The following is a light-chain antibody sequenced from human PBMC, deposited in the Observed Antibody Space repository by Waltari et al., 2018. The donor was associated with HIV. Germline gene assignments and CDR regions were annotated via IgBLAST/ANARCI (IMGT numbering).Light chain of an antibody. V-gene: IGLV1-47*01. Sequence: QSVLTQPPSASGTPGQRVTISCSGSSSNIGSNYVYWYQQLPGTAPKLLIYRNNPRALGVPDRFSGSKSGTSASLAISGLRSEDEADYYCAAWDGRRGVFGTGTKVTVL. CDR3: AAWDGRRGV. J-gene: IGLJ1*01. CDR1: SSNIGSNY. CDR2: RNN.